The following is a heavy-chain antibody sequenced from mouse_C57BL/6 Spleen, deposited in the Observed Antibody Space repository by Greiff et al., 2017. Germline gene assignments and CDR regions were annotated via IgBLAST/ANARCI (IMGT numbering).Heavy chain of an antibody. Sequence: VKLMESGPELVKPGASVKISCTASGYAFSSSWMNWVKQRPGKGLEWIGRIYPGDGDTNYNGKFKGKATLTADKSSSTAYMQLSSLTSEDSAVYFCARSRDYYGSSHYFDYWGQGTTLTVSS. V-gene: IGHV1-82*01. J-gene: IGHJ2*01. CDR2: IYPGDGDT. CDR1: GYAFSSSW. CDR3: ARSRDYYGSSHYFDY. D-gene: IGHD1-1*01.